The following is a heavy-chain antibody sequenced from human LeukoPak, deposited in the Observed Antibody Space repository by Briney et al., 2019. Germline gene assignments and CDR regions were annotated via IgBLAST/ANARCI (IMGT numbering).Heavy chain of an antibody. CDR2: ISWNSGTI. Sequence: HPGRSLRLSCAASGFTFDDYAMHWVRQAPGKGLEWVSSISWNSGTIGYADSVKGRFTISRDNAKNSLYLQVNSLRAEDTALYYCARDRTTVPLSGFDYWGQGTLVTVSS. V-gene: IGHV3-9*01. CDR3: ARDRTTVPLSGFDY. J-gene: IGHJ4*02. D-gene: IGHD4-17*01. CDR1: GFTFDDYA.